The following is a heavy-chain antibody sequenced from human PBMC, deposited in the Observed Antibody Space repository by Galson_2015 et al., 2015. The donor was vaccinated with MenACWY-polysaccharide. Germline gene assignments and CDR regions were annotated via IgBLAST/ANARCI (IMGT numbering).Heavy chain of an antibody. CDR2: TYYRSKWYK. CDR3: ASQGIAVAGVIDY. CDR1: GDSVSGNSAA. Sequence: CAISGDSVSGNSAAWNWIRQSPSRGLEWLGRTYYRSKWYKYYALSVKSRMTINVDTAKNQFSLQLNSVTPEDTAMYYCASQGIAVAGVIDYWGQGTLVTVSS. V-gene: IGHV6-1*01. J-gene: IGHJ4*02. D-gene: IGHD6-19*01.